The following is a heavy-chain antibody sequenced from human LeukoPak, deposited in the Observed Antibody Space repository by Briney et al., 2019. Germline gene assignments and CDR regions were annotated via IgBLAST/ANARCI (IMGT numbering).Heavy chain of an antibody. Sequence: QPGGSLRLSCAASGFTFSSYAMSWVRQAPGKGLEWVSGISWNSVSIGYADSVKGRFTISRDNAENSLYLQMNSLRAEDMALYYCAKDMGAFGVVEGAKAFDIWGQGTMVTVSS. D-gene: IGHD3-3*01. J-gene: IGHJ3*02. CDR2: ISWNSVSI. V-gene: IGHV3-9*03. CDR3: AKDMGAFGVVEGAKAFDI. CDR1: GFTFSSYA.